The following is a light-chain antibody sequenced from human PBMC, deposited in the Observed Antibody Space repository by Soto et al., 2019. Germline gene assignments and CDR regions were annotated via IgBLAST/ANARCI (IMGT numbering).Light chain of an antibody. CDR2: DVT. CDR3: CSYAGNYIRV. J-gene: IGLJ3*02. V-gene: IGLV2-11*01. Sequence: QSVLTQLRSVSGSPGQSVTISCTGTSSDVGYYDYVSWYQQHPGKAPKLIIYDVTKWPSGVPDRFSGSKSGNTASLTISGLQAEDEADYFCCSYAGNYIRVFGGGTKLTVL. CDR1: SSDVGYYDY.